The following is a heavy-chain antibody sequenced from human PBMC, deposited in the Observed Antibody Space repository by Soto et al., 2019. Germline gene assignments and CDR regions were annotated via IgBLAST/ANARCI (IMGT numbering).Heavy chain of an antibody. V-gene: IGHV1-18*01. D-gene: IGHD6-13*01. J-gene: IGHJ3*01. Sequence: QAHLVQSGGEVKRPGASVKVSCKASGYTFNKYGFNWVRQAPGQGLEWMGRISAYNDYTNFAQKFQGRVTLTTDASTNTAYMELKILRSDDTAIYYCARGRGVVVPAGTPDAFDVWGQGTMVTVSS. CDR1: GYTFNKYG. CDR2: ISAYNDYT. CDR3: ARGRGVVVPAGTPDAFDV.